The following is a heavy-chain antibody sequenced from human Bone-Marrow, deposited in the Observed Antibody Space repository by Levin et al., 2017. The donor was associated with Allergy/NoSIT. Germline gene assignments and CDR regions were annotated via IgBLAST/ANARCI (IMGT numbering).Heavy chain of an antibody. V-gene: IGHV3-15*07. CDR2: IKSKTDGGTT. CDR3: TTPPRGYCSGGSCYSMFDY. CDR1: GFTFSNAW. J-gene: IGHJ4*02. D-gene: IGHD2-15*01. Sequence: GESLKISCAASGFTFSNAWMNWVRQAPGKGLEWVGRIKSKTDGGTTDYAAPVKGRFTISRDDSKNTLYLQMNSLKTEDTAVYYCTTPPRGYCSGGSCYSMFDYWGQGTLVTVSS.